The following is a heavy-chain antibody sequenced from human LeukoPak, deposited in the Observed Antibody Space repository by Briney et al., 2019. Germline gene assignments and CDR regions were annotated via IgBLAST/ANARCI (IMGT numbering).Heavy chain of an antibody. Sequence: GGSLRLSCAASGFTFSSYWMSWVRQAPGKGLEWVANIKQDGSEKYYVDSVKGRFTISRDNAKNSLYLQMNSLRAEDTAVYYCARLGSGSLPYYYYYYMDVWGKGTTVTISS. CDR1: GFTFSSYW. V-gene: IGHV3-7*01. D-gene: IGHD3-10*01. J-gene: IGHJ6*03. CDR3: ARLGSGSLPYYYYYYMDV. CDR2: IKQDGSEK.